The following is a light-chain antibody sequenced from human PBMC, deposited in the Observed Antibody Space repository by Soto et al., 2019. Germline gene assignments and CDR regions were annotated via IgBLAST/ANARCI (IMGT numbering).Light chain of an antibody. Sequence: DIQMTQSPSSLSASVGDRGTIPCPARQNINSYLNWYQQKPGKALKLLIYAASSLQSGVPSRFSGSGSGTDFILTISSLQPEDFATYYCQQSYSTPRDFGQGTRLEIK. CDR3: QQSYSTPRD. J-gene: IGKJ5*01. V-gene: IGKV1-39*01. CDR2: AAS. CDR1: QNINSY.